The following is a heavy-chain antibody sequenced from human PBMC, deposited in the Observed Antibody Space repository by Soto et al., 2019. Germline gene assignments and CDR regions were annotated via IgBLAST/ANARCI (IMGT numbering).Heavy chain of an antibody. CDR1: GFPFINYA. V-gene: IGHV3-23*01. D-gene: IGHD7-27*01. Sequence: EVQLLESGGGLVEPGGSLRLSCEGSGFPFINYAMNWVRQAPGKGLERVSAVSGGGDAAFYADSVKGRFTISRDNSENTVRLQISSLGVDDRAVYYCVRKILGTKTLAIYWYFDLWGRGTLVTVSS. CDR2: VSGGGDAA. CDR3: VRKILGTKTLAIYWYFDL. J-gene: IGHJ2*01.